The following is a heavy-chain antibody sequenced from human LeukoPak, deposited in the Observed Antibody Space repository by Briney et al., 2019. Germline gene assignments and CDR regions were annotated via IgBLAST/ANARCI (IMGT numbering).Heavy chain of an antibody. CDR3: ARHANKLWFGDP. J-gene: IGHJ5*02. CDR2: INHSGST. V-gene: IGHV4-34*01. CDR1: GGSFSGYY. D-gene: IGHD3-10*01. Sequence: PSETLSLTCAVYGGSFSGYYWSWIRQPPGKGLEWIGEINHSGSTNYSPSLKSRVTISVDTSKNQFSLKLSSVTAADTAVYYCARHANKLWFGDPWGQGTLVTVSS.